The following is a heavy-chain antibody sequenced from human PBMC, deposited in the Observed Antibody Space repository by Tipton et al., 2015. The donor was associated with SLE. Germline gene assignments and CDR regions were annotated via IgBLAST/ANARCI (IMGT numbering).Heavy chain of an antibody. V-gene: IGHV4-59*01. CDR3: ATGGAAAFGAGSYEIDY. CDR2: IHYSGST. Sequence: TLSLTCTVSGSSISSFYWSWIRQPPGKGLEWIGYIHYSGSTNYNPSLKSRVTILVDTSKNQFSLKLTSVTAADTAVYYCATGGAAAFGAGSYEIDYWGQGILVTVSS. J-gene: IGHJ4*02. CDR1: GSSISSFY. D-gene: IGHD3-10*01.